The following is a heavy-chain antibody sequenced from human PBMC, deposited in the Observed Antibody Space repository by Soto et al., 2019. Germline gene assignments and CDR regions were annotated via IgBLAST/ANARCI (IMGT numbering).Heavy chain of an antibody. Sequence: ASVKVSCKASGYTFTSYGISWVRQAPGRGLEWMGWISAYNGNTNYARKRQGRVTMTTDTSTSTAYMELRSLRSDDTAVYYCARGATHVLLWFGELLYGMDVWGQGTTVTVSS. J-gene: IGHJ6*02. CDR1: GYTFTSYG. D-gene: IGHD3-10*01. CDR2: ISAYNGNT. CDR3: ARGATHVLLWFGELLYGMDV. V-gene: IGHV1-18*01.